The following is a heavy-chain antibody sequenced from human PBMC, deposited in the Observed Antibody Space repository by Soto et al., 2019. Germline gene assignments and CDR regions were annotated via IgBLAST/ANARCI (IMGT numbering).Heavy chain of an antibody. CDR3: AREGRDTVTTYWYFDL. Sequence: QVQLVQSGAEVKKPGSSVKVSCKASGGTFSSYSISWVRQGPGQGLEWLGRIMPILGSTRYAQKFQDRVTITADTSTSTAYMELRSLRSEDTAVYYCAREGRDTVTTYWYFDLWGRGTLVTVSS. V-gene: IGHV1-69*08. CDR1: GGTFSSYS. D-gene: IGHD4-17*01. J-gene: IGHJ2*01. CDR2: IMPILGST.